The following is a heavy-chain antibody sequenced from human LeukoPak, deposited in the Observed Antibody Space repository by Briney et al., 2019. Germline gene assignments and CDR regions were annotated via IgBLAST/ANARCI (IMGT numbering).Heavy chain of an antibody. J-gene: IGHJ6*03. D-gene: IGHD2-15*01. V-gene: IGHV1-18*01. CDR3: ARYEEGYCSGGSCYEVDYRHYYYYMDV. CDR1: GYTFTSYA. CDR2: ISAYNGNT. Sequence: ASVKVSCKASGYTFTSYAMNWVRQAPGQGLEWMGWISAYNGNTNYAQKLQGRVTMTTDTSTSTAYMELRSLRSDDTAVYYCARYEEGYCSGGSCYEVDYRHYYYYMDVWGKGTTVTVSS.